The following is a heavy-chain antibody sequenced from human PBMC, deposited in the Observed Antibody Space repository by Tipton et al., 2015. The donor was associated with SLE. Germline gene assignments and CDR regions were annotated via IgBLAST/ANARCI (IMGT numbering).Heavy chain of an antibody. V-gene: IGHV4-39*01. CDR1: GGPIRNSPYY. CDR3: ARAAPPNPYCSGGSCYSGPFWYYYYYMDV. CDR2: VFDTGYT. D-gene: IGHD2-15*01. Sequence: TLSLTCHVAGGPIRNSPYYWAWIRQTRGKRLEWIGSVFDTGYTAYNPSLEGRGSLSVDTSNNEFSLKLSSVTAADTAVYYCARAAPPNPYCSGGSCYSGPFWYYYYYMDVWGKGTTVTVSS. J-gene: IGHJ6*03.